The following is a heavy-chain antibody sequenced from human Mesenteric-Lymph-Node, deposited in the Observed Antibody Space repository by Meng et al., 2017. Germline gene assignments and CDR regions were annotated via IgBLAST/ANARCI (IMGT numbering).Heavy chain of an antibody. CDR1: GFTFSSYS. V-gene: IGHV3-21*01. Sequence: GGSLRLSCAASGFTFSSYSMNWVRQAPGKGLEWVSSISSSSSYIYYADSVKGRFTISRDNAKNSLYLQMNSLRAEDTAVYYCARAGSSWGFDYWGQGTLVTVAS. J-gene: IGHJ4*02. CDR2: ISSSSSYI. CDR3: ARAGSSWGFDY. D-gene: IGHD6-13*01.